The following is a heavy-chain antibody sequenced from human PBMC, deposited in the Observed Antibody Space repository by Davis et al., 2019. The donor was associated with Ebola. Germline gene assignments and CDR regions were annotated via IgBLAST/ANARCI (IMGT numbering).Heavy chain of an antibody. Sequence: AASVKVSCKASGYTFTSYGISWVRQAPGQGLEWMGWISAYNGNTNYAQKLQGRVTITRDTSASTAYMEVSSLTSEDMAVYYYARDEFDFWGQGTLVTVSS. CDR1: GYTFTSYG. CDR3: ARDEFDF. J-gene: IGHJ4*02. CDR2: ISAYNGNT. V-gene: IGHV1-18*03.